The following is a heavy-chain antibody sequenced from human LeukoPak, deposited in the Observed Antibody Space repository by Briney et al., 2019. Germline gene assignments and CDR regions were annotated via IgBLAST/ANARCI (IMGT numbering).Heavy chain of an antibody. J-gene: IGHJ4*02. CDR1: GGSISSYY. Sequence: MTSETLSLTCTVSGGSISSYYWSWIRQPPGKGLEWIGYIYYSGSTNYNPSLKSRVTISVDTSKNQFSLKLSSVTAADTAVYYCARDMRSSRNGAHFDYWGQGTLVTVSS. CDR3: ARDMRSSRNGAHFDY. CDR2: IYYSGST. D-gene: IGHD1-14*01. V-gene: IGHV4-59*12.